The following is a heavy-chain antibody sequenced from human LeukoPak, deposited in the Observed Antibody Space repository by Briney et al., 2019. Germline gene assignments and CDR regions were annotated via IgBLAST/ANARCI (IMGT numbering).Heavy chain of an antibody. V-gene: IGHV3-74*01. CDR3: AREGGSYSNYFDY. J-gene: IGHJ4*02. D-gene: IGHD1-26*01. CDR1: GFTFSSYW. Sequence: PGGSLRLSCAASGFTFSSYWMHWVRQAPGKGLVWVLRIYSDGISTSYADSVKGRFTISRDNAKNTLYLQMNSLKAEDTAIYYCAREGGSYSNYFDYWGQGTLVTVSS. CDR2: IYSDGIST.